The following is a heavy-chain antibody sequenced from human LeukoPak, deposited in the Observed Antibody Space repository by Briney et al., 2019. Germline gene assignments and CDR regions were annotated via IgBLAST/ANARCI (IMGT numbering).Heavy chain of an antibody. V-gene: IGHV4-59*01. Sequence: PSETLSLTCTVSGGSISSYYWTWIRQPPGKGLEWIGYIYYSGSSNYNPSLKSRVTISVDTSKNQFSLQLSSVTAADTAVYYCARVGSYLVYYDAFDIWGQGTMVTVSS. CDR3: ARVGSYLVYYDAFDI. J-gene: IGHJ3*02. CDR1: GGSISSYY. CDR2: IYYSGSS. D-gene: IGHD1-26*01.